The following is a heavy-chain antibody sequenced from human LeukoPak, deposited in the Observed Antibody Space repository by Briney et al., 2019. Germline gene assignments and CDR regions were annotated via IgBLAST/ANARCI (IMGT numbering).Heavy chain of an antibody. CDR2: ISGSGGST. CDR1: GFTFSSYA. V-gene: IGHV3-23*01. J-gene: IGHJ5*02. CDR3: AKDSGLRRGRTGGSCYSGSFDP. Sequence: PGGSLRLSCAASGFTFSSYAMSWVRQAPGKGLEWVSAISGSGGSTYYADSVKGRFTISRDNSKNTLYLQMNSLRAEDTAVYYCAKDSGLRRGRTGGSCYSGSFDPWGQGTLVTVSS. D-gene: IGHD2-15*01.